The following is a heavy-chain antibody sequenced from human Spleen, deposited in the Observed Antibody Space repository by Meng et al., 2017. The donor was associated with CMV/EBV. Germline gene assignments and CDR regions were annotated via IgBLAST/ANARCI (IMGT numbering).Heavy chain of an antibody. CDR1: GFTFSSYA. CDR3: ARVGGCSSTSCRRGQFDY. CDR2: IKQDGSEK. V-gene: IGHV3-7*01. Sequence: GESLKISCAASGFTFSSYAMNWVRQAPGKGLEWVANIKQDGSEKYYVDSVKGRFTISRDNAKNSLYLQMNSLRAEDTAVYYCARVGGCSSTSCRRGQFDYWGQGTLVTVSS. D-gene: IGHD2-2*01. J-gene: IGHJ4*02.